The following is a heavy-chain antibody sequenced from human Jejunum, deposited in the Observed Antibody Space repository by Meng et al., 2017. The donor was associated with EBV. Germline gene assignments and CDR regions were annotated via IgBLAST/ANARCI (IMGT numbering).Heavy chain of an antibody. Sequence: QGHIQESGPGLVKPSETLSLTCTVSGGSVSTASYYWSWIRQSPGKGLEWIGYIYYSGNTNYNPSLKSRATITVDTSKNQFSLKLSSVTAADTAVYYCARVVDYYERSGYPDFWGQGTLVTVSS. J-gene: IGHJ4*02. CDR1: GGSVSTASYY. CDR3: ARVVDYYERSGYPDF. CDR2: IYYSGNT. V-gene: IGHV4-61*01. D-gene: IGHD3-22*01.